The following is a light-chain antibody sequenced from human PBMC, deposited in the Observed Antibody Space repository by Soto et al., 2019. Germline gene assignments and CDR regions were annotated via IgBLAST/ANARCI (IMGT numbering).Light chain of an antibody. J-gene: IGLJ1*01. Sequence: QSVLTQPPSVSGAPGQRVTISCTGSSSNIGAGYDVNWYQQLPGTAPKLLIFGDSNRPSGGPDRFSGSKSGTSASLAITGLQAADEADYYCQSSDSRLSGSDVFGTGTQLTVL. CDR1: SSNIGAGYD. V-gene: IGLV1-40*01. CDR3: QSSDSRLSGSDV. CDR2: GDS.